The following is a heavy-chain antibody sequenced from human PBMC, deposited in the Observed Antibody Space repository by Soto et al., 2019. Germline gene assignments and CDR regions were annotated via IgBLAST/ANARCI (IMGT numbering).Heavy chain of an antibody. CDR1: GGSISSGGYY. J-gene: IGHJ4*02. V-gene: IGHV4-31*03. Sequence: PSETLSLTCTVSGGSISSGGYYWSWIRQHPGKGLEWIGYIYYSGSTYYNPSLKSRVTISVDTSKNQFSLKLSSVTAADTAVYYCARFYDSSGYYPLYYFDYWGQGTLVTVSS. D-gene: IGHD3-22*01. CDR2: IYYSGST. CDR3: ARFYDSSGYYPLYYFDY.